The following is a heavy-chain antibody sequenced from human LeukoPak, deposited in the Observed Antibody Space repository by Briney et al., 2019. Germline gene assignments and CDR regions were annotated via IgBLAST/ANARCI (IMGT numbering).Heavy chain of an antibody. CDR3: ARGRAVVRDFDY. D-gene: IGHD4-23*01. J-gene: IGHJ4*02. V-gene: IGHV4-34*01. CDR2: INHSGST. CDR1: GGSFSGYY. Sequence: PSETLSLTCAVYGGSFSGYYWSWIRQPPGKGLERIGEINHSGSTNYNPSLKSRVTISVDTSKNQFSLKLSSVTVADTAVYYCARGRAVVRDFDYWGQGTLVTVSS.